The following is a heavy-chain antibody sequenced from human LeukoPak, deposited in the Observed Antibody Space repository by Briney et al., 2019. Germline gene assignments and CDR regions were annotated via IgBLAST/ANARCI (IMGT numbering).Heavy chain of an antibody. CDR1: GYTFTSYG. CDR2: INPNSGGT. CDR3: ARLNPPCSSTSCYGYGDYGTGLDP. V-gene: IGHV1-2*02. J-gene: IGHJ5*02. Sequence: GASVKVSCKASGYTFTSYGISWVRQAPGQGLEWMGWINPNSGGTNYAQKFQGRVTMTRDTSISTAYMELSRLRSDDTAVYYCARLNPPCSSTSCYGYGDYGTGLDPWGQGTLVTVSS. D-gene: IGHD2-2*01.